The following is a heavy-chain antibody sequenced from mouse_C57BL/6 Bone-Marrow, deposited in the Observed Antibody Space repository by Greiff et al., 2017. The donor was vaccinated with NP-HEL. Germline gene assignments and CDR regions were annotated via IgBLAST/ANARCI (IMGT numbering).Heavy chain of an antibody. Sequence: DVHLVESGGGLVKPGGSLKLSCAASGFTFSSYAMSWVRQTPEKRLEWVATISDGGSYTYYPDNVKGRFTISRDNAKNNLYLQMSHLKSEDTAMYYCAREAYYSNRYFDVWGTGTTVTVSS. J-gene: IGHJ1*03. V-gene: IGHV5-4*01. CDR3: AREAYYSNRYFDV. CDR2: ISDGGSYT. D-gene: IGHD2-5*01. CDR1: GFTFSSYA.